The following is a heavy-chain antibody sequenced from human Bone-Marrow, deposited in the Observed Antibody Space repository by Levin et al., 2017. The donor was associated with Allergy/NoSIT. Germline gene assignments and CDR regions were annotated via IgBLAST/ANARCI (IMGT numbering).Heavy chain of an antibody. CDR2: ISSSGSTI. D-gene: IGHD3-3*01. V-gene: IGHV3-48*03. CDR1: GFTFSSYE. Sequence: GGSLRLSCAASGFTFSSYEMNWVRQAPGKGLEWVSYISSSGSTIYYADSVKGRFTISRDNAKNSLYLQMNSLRAEDTAVYYCAREPYYDFWSGSLYYYYYYMDVWGKGTTVTVSS. CDR3: AREPYYDFWSGSLYYYYYYMDV. J-gene: IGHJ6*03.